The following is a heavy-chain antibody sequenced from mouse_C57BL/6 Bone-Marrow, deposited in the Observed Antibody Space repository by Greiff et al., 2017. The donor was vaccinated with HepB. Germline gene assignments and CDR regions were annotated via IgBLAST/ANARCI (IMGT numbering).Heavy chain of an antibody. CDR2: IDPSDSYT. CDR1: GYTFTSYW. CDR3: ARDYDLYYYAMDY. Sequence: QVQLQQPGAELVKPGASVKLSCKASGYTFTSYWMQWVKQRPGQGLEWIGEIDPSDSYTNYNQKFKGKATLTVDTSSSTAYMKLSSLTSEDSAVYYCARDYDLYYYAMDYWGQGTSVTVSS. V-gene: IGHV1-50*01. D-gene: IGHD2-4*01. J-gene: IGHJ4*01.